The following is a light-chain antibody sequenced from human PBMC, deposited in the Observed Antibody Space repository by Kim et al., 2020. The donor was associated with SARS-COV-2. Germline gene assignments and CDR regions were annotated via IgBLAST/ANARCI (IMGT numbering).Light chain of an antibody. Sequence: SPGERATLSCRASQSVTSSLVGYQQRHGQDARLLIYGAATRATGVPARFSGSGSGTEFTLTIISLQSDDYALYYCQQYNDWPPLTFGGGTKVDIK. J-gene: IGKJ4*02. V-gene: IGKV3-15*01. CDR3: QQYNDWPPLT. CDR2: GAA. CDR1: QSVTSS.